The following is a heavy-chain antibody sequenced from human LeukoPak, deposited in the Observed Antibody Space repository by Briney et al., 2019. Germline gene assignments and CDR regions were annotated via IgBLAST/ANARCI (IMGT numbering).Heavy chain of an antibody. CDR3: ARERGYSYGYDY. D-gene: IGHD5-18*01. CDR1: GFTFSSYS. V-gene: IGHV3-21*01. J-gene: IGHJ4*02. Sequence: GGSLRLSCAASGFTFSSYSMNWVRQAPGKGLEWVSSISSSSSYIYYADSVKGRFTISRDNAKNSLYLQMNSLRAEDTAVYYCARERGYSYGYDYWGQGTLVTVSS. CDR2: ISSSSSYI.